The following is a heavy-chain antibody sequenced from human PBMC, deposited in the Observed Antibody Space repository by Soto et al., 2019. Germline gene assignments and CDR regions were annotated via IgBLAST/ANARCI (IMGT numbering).Heavy chain of an antibody. CDR3: AVGFKLDYYSLDV. J-gene: IGHJ6*02. V-gene: IGHV1-69*01. Sequence: QVQLVQSGAEVRKPGSSVKVSCRSSGGIFTASAISWLRQSPGQGPEWMGRVIPMFGTANYPQRFQGRVTISADESTNTVYMQRSSLRSEDTAVYFCAVGFKLDYYSLDVWGRGTTVTVSS. D-gene: IGHD3-10*01. CDR1: GGIFTASA. CDR2: VIPMFGTA.